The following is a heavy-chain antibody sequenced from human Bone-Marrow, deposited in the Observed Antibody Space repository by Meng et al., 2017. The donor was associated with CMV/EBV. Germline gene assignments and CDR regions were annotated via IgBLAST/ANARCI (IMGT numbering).Heavy chain of an antibody. D-gene: IGHD1-26*01. V-gene: IGHV1-8*03. J-gene: IGHJ6*02. Sequence: ASVKVSCKASGYTFTSYDINWVRQATGQGLEWMGWMNPNSGNTGYAQKFQGRVTITRNTSISTAYMELSSLRSEDTAVYYCARANSVGAGYYYYGMDVWGQGTTVTVSS. CDR2: MNPNSGNT. CDR3: ARANSVGAGYYYYGMDV. CDR1: GYTFTSYD.